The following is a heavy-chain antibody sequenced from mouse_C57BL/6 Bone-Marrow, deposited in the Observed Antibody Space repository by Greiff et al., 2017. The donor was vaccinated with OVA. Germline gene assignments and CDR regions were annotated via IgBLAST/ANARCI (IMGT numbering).Heavy chain of an antibody. CDR3: ARVDYGSNYYAMDY. Sequence: QVQLQQSGAELVRPGASVKLSCKASGYTFTDYYINWVKQRPGQGLEWIARIYPGSGNTYYNEKFKGKATLTAEKSSSTAYMQLSSLTSEDSAVYCCARVDYGSNYYAMDYWGQGTSVTVSS. J-gene: IGHJ4*01. CDR1: GYTFTDYY. V-gene: IGHV1-76*01. D-gene: IGHD1-1*01. CDR2: IYPGSGNT.